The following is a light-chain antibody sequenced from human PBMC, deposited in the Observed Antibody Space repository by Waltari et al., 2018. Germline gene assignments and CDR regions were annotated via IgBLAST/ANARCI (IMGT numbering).Light chain of an antibody. CDR3: LLFFDNSRV. J-gene: IGLJ3*02. CDR2: STN. Sequence: QTVVTQEPSLTVSTGGTVTLTCASSAGEVTSGHHANWLQQRPGQPPSLLISSTNDQHPSTPARFSGSLLGGKAALTLSEVQSEDEADYYCLLFFDNSRVFGGGTKLTVL. V-gene: IGLV7-43*01. CDR1: AGEVTSGHH.